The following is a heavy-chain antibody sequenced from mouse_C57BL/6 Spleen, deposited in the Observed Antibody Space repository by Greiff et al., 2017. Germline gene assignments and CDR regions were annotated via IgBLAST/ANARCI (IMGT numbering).Heavy chain of an antibody. J-gene: IGHJ2*01. CDR2: IDPSDSET. V-gene: IGHV1-52*01. Sequence: QVQLQQPGAELVRPGSSVKLSCKASGYTFTSSWMHWVQQRPIHGLEWIGNIDPSDSETHYNQKFKDKAPLPVDKSYSTAYMQLSSLTAEDSAVYYCARSASGGYLDYWGQGTTLTVSS. CDR3: ARSASGGYLDY. D-gene: IGHD3-1*01. CDR1: GYTFTSSW.